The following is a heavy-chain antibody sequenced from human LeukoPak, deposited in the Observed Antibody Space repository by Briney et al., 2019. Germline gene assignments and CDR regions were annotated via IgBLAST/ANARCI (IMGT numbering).Heavy chain of an antibody. J-gene: IGHJ4*02. Sequence: GGSLRLSCAASGFTFSSSAVSWVRQAPGKGLEWVSDISGSGGSTHYADSVKGRFTISRDNSKNTLYLQMNRMRAEDTAVYYCAKDRAMGSGSYHNTYFDYWGQGTLVTVSS. CDR2: ISGSGGST. D-gene: IGHD3-10*01. CDR3: AKDRAMGSGSYHNTYFDY. CDR1: GFTFSSSA. V-gene: IGHV3-23*01.